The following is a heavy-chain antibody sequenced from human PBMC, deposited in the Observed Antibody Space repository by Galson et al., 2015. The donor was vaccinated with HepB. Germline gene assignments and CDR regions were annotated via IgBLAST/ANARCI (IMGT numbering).Heavy chain of an antibody. D-gene: IGHD2/OR15-2a*01. CDR2: IIPILGIA. CDR1: GGTFSSYA. V-gene: IGHV1-69*04. CDR3: ATQYRSDAFDI. J-gene: IGHJ3*02. Sequence: SVKVSCKASGGTFSSYAISWVRQAPGQGLEWMGRIIPILGIANYAQKFQGRVTITADKSTSTAYMELSSLRSEDTAVYYCATQYRSDAFDIWGQGTMVTVSS.